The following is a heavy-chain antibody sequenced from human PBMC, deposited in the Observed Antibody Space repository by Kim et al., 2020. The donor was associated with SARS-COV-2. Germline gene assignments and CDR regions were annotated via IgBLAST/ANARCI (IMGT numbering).Heavy chain of an antibody. CDR1: GFTFSSYG. V-gene: IGHV3-30*18. CDR3: AKEDYFGSGAYLGY. D-gene: IGHD3-10*01. J-gene: IGHJ4*02. CDR2: ISYDGSNK. Sequence: GGSLRLSCAASGFTFSSYGMHWVRQAPGKGLEWVTVISYDGSNKYYADSVKGRFTISRDNSKNTLYLQMNSLRAEDTAVYYCAKEDYFGSGAYLGYWGRGTLVTVSS.